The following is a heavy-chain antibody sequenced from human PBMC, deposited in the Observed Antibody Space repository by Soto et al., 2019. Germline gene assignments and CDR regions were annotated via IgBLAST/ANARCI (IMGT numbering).Heavy chain of an antibody. CDR2: IYYSGST. J-gene: IGHJ5*02. Sequence: QVQLQESSAGLVKPSQTRSLTCTVSGGSISSGGYYWSWIRQHPGKGLEWIGYIYYSGSTYYNPSLKSRVTISVDTSKNQFSLKLSSVTAADTAMYYCARAGFGELSGVDPWGQGTLVTVSS. CDR3: ARAGFGELSGVDP. V-gene: IGHV4-31*03. CDR1: GGSISSGGYY. D-gene: IGHD3-10*01.